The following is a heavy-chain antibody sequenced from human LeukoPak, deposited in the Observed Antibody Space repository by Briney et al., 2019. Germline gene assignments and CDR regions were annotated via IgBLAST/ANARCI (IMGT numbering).Heavy chain of an antibody. D-gene: IGHD5-18*01. Sequence: SETLSLTCSVSGASITSSSYYWGWIRQPPEKGLEWIGSIYYTGGTHYSPSLKSRVTISVDTSKNQFSLKLSSVTAADTAVYYCARGGYSYGYYAHYYGMDVWGQGTTVTVSS. J-gene: IGHJ6*02. CDR3: ARGGYSYGYYAHYYGMDV. CDR1: GASITSSSYY. V-gene: IGHV4-39*01. CDR2: IYYTGGT.